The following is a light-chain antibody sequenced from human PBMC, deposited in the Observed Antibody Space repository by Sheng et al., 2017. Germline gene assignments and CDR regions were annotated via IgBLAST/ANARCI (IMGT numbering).Light chain of an antibody. V-gene: IGKV3-15*01. CDR2: GAS. J-gene: IGKJ4*01. Sequence: EIVMTQSPATLSVSPGERATLSCRASQSVSGNLAWYQQKPGQAPRLLIKGASTRVTGIPARFSGSGSGTDFTLTINSLQSEDFAVYYCQQYYNWPLTFGGGTKVEIK. CDR1: QSVSGN. CDR3: QQYYNWPLT.